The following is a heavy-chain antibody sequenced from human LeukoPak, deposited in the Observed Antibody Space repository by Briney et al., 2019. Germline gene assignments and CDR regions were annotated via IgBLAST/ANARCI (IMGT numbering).Heavy chain of an antibody. V-gene: IGHV3-11*04. CDR3: ARGGSSGYYYGLDY. CDR1: GFTVSGSY. Sequence: KTGGSLRLSCAASGFTVSGSYMNWVRQAPGKGLEWVSYITASGYTSYYADSVKGRFTISRDKAKNSLYLQMNSLRAEDTALYYCARGGSSGYYYGLDYWGQGTLVTVSS. J-gene: IGHJ4*02. CDR2: ITASGYTS. D-gene: IGHD3-22*01.